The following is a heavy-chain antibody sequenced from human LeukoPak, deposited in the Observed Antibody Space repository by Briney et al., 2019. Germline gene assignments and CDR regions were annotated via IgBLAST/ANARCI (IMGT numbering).Heavy chain of an antibody. Sequence: SATLSLTCAVYGGSFTIYSWTWIRQPPGKSLEWVGEISPSGNTQYNPSLKSRVTISLDASKSQFYLQLNSVTAADTAVYYWARRVRSADYRLDYWGQGTLVTVSS. V-gene: IGHV4-34*01. J-gene: IGHJ4*02. CDR3: ARRVRSADYRLDY. CDR2: ISPSGNT. D-gene: IGHD4-11*01. CDR1: GGSFTIYS.